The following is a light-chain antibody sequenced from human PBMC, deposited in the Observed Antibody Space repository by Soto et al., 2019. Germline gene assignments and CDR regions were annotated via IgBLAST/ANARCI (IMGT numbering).Light chain of an antibody. Sequence: DIQMTQSPSTLSASVGDRVTLTCRASQSISSWLAWYQQKPGKAPKLLIYKASSLESGVPSRFSGSGSGTEFTLTISSLQPEDFATYYCQQYDRFPITFGQGTRLEIK. CDR3: QQYDRFPIT. V-gene: IGKV1-5*03. CDR1: QSISSW. J-gene: IGKJ5*01. CDR2: KAS.